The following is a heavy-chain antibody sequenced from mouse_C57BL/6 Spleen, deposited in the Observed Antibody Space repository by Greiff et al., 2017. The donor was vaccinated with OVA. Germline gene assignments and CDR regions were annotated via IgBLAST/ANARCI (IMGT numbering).Heavy chain of an antibody. D-gene: IGHD4-1*01. CDR2: ICSGGST. V-gene: IGHV2-2*01. CDR3: ARGGSTGEVAY. CDR1: GFSLTSYG. Sequence: QVQLKQSGPGLVQPSQSLSISCTVSGFSLTSYGVHWVRQSPGKGLEWLGVICSGGSTAYNAAFISRRSISKDNSKSQVLFKMNSLQADDTAIYYCARGGSTGEVAYWGQGTLVTVSA. J-gene: IGHJ3*01.